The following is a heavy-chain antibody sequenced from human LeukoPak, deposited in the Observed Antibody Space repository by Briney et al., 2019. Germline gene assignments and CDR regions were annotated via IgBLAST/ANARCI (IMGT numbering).Heavy chain of an antibody. CDR2: ISAYNGNT. J-gene: IGHJ5*02. CDR3: ARVDSSGWSHHGWFDP. Sequence: ASVKVSCKASGYTFTSYGISWVRQAPGQGLEWMGWISAYNGNTNYAQKLQGRVTMTTDTSTRTAYMELRSLRSDDTAVYYCARVDSSGWSHHGWFDPWGQGTLVTVSS. V-gene: IGHV1-18*01. D-gene: IGHD6-19*01. CDR1: GYTFTSYG.